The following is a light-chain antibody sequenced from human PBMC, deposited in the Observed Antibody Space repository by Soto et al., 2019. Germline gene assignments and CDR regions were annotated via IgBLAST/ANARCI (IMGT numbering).Light chain of an antibody. V-gene: IGKV3-20*01. CDR3: QQYDSSPWT. CDR1: QSVSSSF. CDR2: GAS. J-gene: IGKJ1*01. Sequence: EIVVTQSPGTLSLSPGERATLSCRASQSVSSSFLAWYQQKPGQAPRLLIYGASSRATGIPDRFSGSGSGTDFTLTISGLEPEDFAMYYCQQYDSSPWTFGQGTKVEIK.